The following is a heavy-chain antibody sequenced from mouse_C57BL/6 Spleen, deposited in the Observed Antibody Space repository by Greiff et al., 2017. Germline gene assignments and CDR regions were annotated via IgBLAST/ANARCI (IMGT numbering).Heavy chain of an antibody. CDR1: GYSFTGYY. CDR2: INPSTGGT. CDR3: ASYDYGFDY. J-gene: IGHJ2*01. D-gene: IGHD2-4*01. V-gene: IGHV1-43*01. Sequence: EVQLQQSGPELVKPGASVKISCKASGYSFTGYYMHWVKQSSEKSLEWIGEINPSTGGTSYNQKFKGKATLTVDKSSSTAYMQLKSLTSEDSAVYYCASYDYGFDYWGQGTTRTVSS.